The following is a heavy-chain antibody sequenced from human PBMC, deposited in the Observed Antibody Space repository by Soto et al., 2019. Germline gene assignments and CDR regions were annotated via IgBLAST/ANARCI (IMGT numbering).Heavy chain of an antibody. J-gene: IGHJ6*02. CDR2: ISYDGSNK. V-gene: IGHV3-30-3*01. CDR1: GFTFSSYA. D-gene: IGHD6-13*01. CDR3: ARSDGEQLVTPGGYYYYGMDV. Sequence: QVQLVESGGGVVQPGRSLRLSCAASGFTFSSYAMHWVRQAPGKGLEWVAVISYDGSNKYYADSMKGRFTISRDNSKNTLYLQMNSLRAEDTAVYYCARSDGEQLVTPGGYYYYGMDVWGQGTTVTVSS.